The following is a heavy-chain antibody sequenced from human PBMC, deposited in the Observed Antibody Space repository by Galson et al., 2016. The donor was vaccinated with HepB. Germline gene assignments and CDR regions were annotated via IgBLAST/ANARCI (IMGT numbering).Heavy chain of an antibody. CDR1: GFTFRNYA. CDR2: IDGPTPNT. CDR3: TTWLSHHFDY. V-gene: IGHV3-23*01. D-gene: IGHD6-19*01. Sequence: SLRLSCAASGFTFRNYALSWVRRAPGKGLEWVSHIDGPTPNTHYADSVRVRFSINRYNSRDTLYLQMDSLTAEDAAIYYCTTWLSHHFDYWGQGTRVTVSS. J-gene: IGHJ4*02.